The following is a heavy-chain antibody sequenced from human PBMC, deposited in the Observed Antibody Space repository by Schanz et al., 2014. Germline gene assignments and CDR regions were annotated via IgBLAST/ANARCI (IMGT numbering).Heavy chain of an antibody. CDR2: IPTSGDNI. Sequence: VQMGEEGGGVVKPGGSLRLTCITSGFTFSDSFMSWIRQAPGKGLEWVSYIPTSGDNIYSSASVKGRFPISRSNSKNSLYLQMNSLRVEDTAVYYCARGSREGGDSWGHGTLVTVSS. V-gene: IGHV3-11*01. CDR1: GFTFSDSF. D-gene: IGHD1-26*01. J-gene: IGHJ5*01. CDR3: ARGSREGGDS.